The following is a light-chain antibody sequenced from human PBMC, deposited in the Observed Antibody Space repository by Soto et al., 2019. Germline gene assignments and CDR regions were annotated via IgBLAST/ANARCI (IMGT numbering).Light chain of an antibody. Sequence: DMQMTQSPSSLSASVGDRVAITCRASQTISSYLNWYQQKPGKAPKLLIFAASSLQTGVPSRFSGSGSDTDFTLTISSLQPEDFATYFCQQSFSTPLTFGGGTKVEIK. CDR1: QTISSY. CDR2: AAS. CDR3: QQSFSTPLT. V-gene: IGKV1-39*01. J-gene: IGKJ4*01.